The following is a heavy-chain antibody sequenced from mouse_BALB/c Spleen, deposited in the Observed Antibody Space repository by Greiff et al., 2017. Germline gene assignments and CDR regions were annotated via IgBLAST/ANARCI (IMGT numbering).Heavy chain of an antibody. D-gene: IGHD1-1*01. CDR1: GFTFSSYA. CDR3: ARRGYGSSYNYAMDY. V-gene: IGHV5-9-4*01. Sequence: EVQVVESGGGLVKPGGSLKLSCAASGFTFSSYAMSWVRQSPEKRLEWVAEISSGGSYTYYPDTVTGRFTISRDNAKNTLYLEMSSLRSEDTAMYYCARRGYGSSYNYAMDYWGQGTSVTVSS. J-gene: IGHJ4*01. CDR2: ISSGGSYT.